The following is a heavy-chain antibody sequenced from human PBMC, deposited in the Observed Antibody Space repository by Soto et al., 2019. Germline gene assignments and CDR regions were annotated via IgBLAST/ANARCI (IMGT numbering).Heavy chain of an antibody. CDR3: ARDLMYDILTGYRYYFDY. V-gene: IGHV1-18*01. CDR1: GYTFTSYG. D-gene: IGHD3-9*01. Sequence: ASVKVSCKASGYTFTSYGISWVRQAPGQGLEWMGWISAYNGNTNYAQKLQGRVTMTTDTSMSTAYMELRSLRSDDTAVYYCARDLMYDILTGYRYYFDYWGRGTLVTVSS. J-gene: IGHJ4*02. CDR2: ISAYNGNT.